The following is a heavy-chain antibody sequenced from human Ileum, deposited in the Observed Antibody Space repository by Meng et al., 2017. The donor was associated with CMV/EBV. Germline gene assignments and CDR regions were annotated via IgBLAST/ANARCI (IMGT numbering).Heavy chain of an antibody. V-gene: IGHV3-53*01. CDR2: IYSGGST. D-gene: IGHD3-3*01. CDR3: ASEMNYDFWSGKATPRDY. J-gene: IGHJ4*02. CDR1: GFTVSSNY. Sequence: GESLKISCAASGFTVSSNYMSWVRQAPGKGLEWVSVIYSGGSTYYADSVKGRFTISRDNSKNTLYLQMNSLRAEDTAVYYCASEMNYDFWSGKATPRDYWGQGTLVTVSS.